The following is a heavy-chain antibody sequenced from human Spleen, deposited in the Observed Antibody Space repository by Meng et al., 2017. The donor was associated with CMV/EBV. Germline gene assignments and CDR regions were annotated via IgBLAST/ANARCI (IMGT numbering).Heavy chain of an antibody. V-gene: IGHV4-34*01. Sequence: SQTLSLTCAVHGGSFSAHYWSWIRQPPGKGLEWIGEINDSESANSNPSLKRRVTMSVDTSKNQFSLRLSSVTAADTAVYYCARVRPDSTIDYWGQGTLVTVSS. CDR2: INDSESA. D-gene: IGHD2/OR15-2a*01. CDR1: GGSFSAHY. CDR3: ARVRPDSTIDY. J-gene: IGHJ4*02.